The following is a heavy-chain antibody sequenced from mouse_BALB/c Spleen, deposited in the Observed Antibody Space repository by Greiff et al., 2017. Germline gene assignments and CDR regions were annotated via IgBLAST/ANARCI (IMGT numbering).Heavy chain of an antibody. V-gene: IGHV5-9-4*01. D-gene: IGHD1-1*01. CDR2: ISSGGSYT. CDR3: ARSKSSITTVGPFDV. Sequence: EVMLVESGGGLVKPGGSLKLSCAASGFTFSSYAMSWVRQSPEKRLEWVAEISSGGSYTYYPDTVTGRFTISRDNAKNTLYLEMSSLRSEDTAMYYCARSKSSITTVGPFDVWGAGTTVTVSS. J-gene: IGHJ1*01. CDR1: GFTFSSYA.